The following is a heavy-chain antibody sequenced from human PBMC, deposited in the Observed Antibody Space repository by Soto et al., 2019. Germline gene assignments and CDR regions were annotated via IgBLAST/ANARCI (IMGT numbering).Heavy chain of an antibody. CDR1: GGSFSGYY. J-gene: IGHJ4*02. Sequence: SETLSLTCAVYGGSFSGYYWSWIRQPPGKGLEWIGEINHSGSTNYNPSLKSRVTISVDTSKNQFSLKLSSVTAADTAVYYCARGILGVVVAPIRYYFDYWGQGTLVTVSS. D-gene: IGHD2-15*01. CDR2: INHSGST. CDR3: ARGILGVVVAPIRYYFDY. V-gene: IGHV4-34*01.